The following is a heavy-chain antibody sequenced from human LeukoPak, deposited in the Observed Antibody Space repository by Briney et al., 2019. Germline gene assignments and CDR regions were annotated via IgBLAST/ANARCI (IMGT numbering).Heavy chain of an antibody. J-gene: IGHJ4*02. CDR3: ARSIPYGTTWYGRSDY. V-gene: IGHV3-7*03. CDR1: GFPFSSYS. CDR2: IKPDGTTK. Sequence: GGSLRLSCAASGFPFSSYSMTWVRQAPGKGLEWVANIKPDGTTKFYVDSVKGRFTISRDNALNSLYLQMDSLRAEDTAIYYCARSIPYGTTWYGRSDYWGQGTLVTVSS. D-gene: IGHD6-13*01.